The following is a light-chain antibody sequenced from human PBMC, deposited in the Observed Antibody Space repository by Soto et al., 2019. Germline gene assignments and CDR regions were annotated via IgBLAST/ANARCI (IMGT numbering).Light chain of an antibody. CDR2: EVN. CDR1: SSDVGGYNY. J-gene: IGLJ1*01. Sequence: QSALTQPPSASGSPGQSVAISCTGTSSDVGGYNYVSWYQQHPGKAPKLMIYEVNKRPSGVTDRFSGSKSGNTASLTVSGLQAEDAADYYCSSYAGSSNVFGTGTKVTVL. V-gene: IGLV2-8*01. CDR3: SSYAGSSNV.